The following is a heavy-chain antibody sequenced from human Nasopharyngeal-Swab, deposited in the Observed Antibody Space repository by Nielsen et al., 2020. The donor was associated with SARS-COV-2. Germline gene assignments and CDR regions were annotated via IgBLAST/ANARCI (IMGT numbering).Heavy chain of an antibody. CDR3: ARDVGGHWYFDL. CDR1: GFTFSSYD. D-gene: IGHD1-26*01. V-gene: IGHV3-13*01. Sequence: GESLKISCAASGFTFSSYDMHWVRQATGKGLEWVSAIGTAGDTYYPGSVKGRFTTSRENAKNSLYLQMNSLRAGDTAVYYCARDVGGHWYFDLWGRGTLVTVSS. J-gene: IGHJ2*01. CDR2: IGTAGDT.